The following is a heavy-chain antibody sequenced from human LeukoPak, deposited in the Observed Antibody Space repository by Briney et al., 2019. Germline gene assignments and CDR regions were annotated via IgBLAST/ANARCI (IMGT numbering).Heavy chain of an antibody. Sequence: GGSLRLSCAASGFTFSGYAMTWVRQAPGKGLEWVSGITGSGDGTHYAESVKGRFTISRDNSKSTVYLQMNSLTVEGTAIYYCAKRDVYDTSSYRPFCLSWGRGTLVTVSS. D-gene: IGHD3-16*02. CDR3: AKRDVYDTSSYRPFCLS. V-gene: IGHV3-23*01. CDR1: GFTFSGYA. CDR2: ITGSGDGT. J-gene: IGHJ5*02.